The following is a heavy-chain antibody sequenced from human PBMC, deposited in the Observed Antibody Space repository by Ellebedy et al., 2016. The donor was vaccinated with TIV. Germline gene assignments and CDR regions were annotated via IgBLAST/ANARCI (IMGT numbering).Heavy chain of an antibody. D-gene: IGHD3/OR15-3a*01. J-gene: IGHJ4*02. Sequence: GGSLRLSCAVSGFAVSSNYMSWVRQAPGKGLEWVSIIYSAGPTYYADSGKGRFTISRDNSKNTLYHQMNSLRTEDTAVYYCARVDLGLAFDYWGRGTLVTVSS. CDR1: GFAVSSNY. CDR3: ARVDLGLAFDY. CDR2: IYSAGPT. V-gene: IGHV3-53*01.